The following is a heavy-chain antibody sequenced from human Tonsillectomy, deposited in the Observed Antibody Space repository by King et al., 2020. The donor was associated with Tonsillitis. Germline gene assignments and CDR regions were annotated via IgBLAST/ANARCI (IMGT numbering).Heavy chain of an antibody. CDR2: ISGDGGST. CDR3: VKATVAGTGYADG. V-gene: IGHV3-64D*06. D-gene: IGHD6-19*01. Sequence: VQLVESGGGLVQPGGSLRLSCSASGFTFSGYAMHWVRQAGGKGLEYVSAISGDGGSTNYADSVKGRFTISRDNSKNTVYLQMSSLRVDDEDVYYCVKATVAGTGYADGWGQGTLVAVSS. J-gene: IGHJ4*02. CDR1: GFTFSGYA.